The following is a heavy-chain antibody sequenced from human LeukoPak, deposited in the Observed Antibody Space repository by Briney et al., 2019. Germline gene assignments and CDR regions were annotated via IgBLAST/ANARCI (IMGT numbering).Heavy chain of an antibody. CDR1: GFTFSTYA. Sequence: PGGSLRLSCAASGFTFSTYAMSWVRQAPGKGLEWVSSISGSGSLTYDAGSVKGRFTISRDNSKNTLYLQMNSLRVEDTAVYYCAKDRPNYYDSSGHYYRRDGDYWGQGTLVTASS. V-gene: IGHV3-23*01. J-gene: IGHJ4*02. D-gene: IGHD3-22*01. CDR3: AKDRPNYYDSSGHYYRRDGDY. CDR2: ISGSGSLT.